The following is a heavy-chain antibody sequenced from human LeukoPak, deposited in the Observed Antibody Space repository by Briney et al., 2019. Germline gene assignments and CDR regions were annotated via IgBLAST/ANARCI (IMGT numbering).Heavy chain of an antibody. D-gene: IGHD4-17*01. Sequence: GGSLRLSCAASGFSFKDTGMHWVRQAPGKGPEWLTIIWFDGSTKYYADSVKGRFTVSRDNSQNILYLQMNDLRAEDTAVYFCARGGGYYGIDYWGQGTLVTVSS. CDR1: GFSFKDTG. CDR3: ARGGGYYGIDY. J-gene: IGHJ4*02. V-gene: IGHV3-33*01. CDR2: IWFDGSTK.